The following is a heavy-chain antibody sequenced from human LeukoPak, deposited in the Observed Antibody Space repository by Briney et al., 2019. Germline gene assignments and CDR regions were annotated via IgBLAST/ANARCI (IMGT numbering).Heavy chain of an antibody. V-gene: IGHV4-59*01. CDR2: IYYTGST. Sequence: SETLSLTCTVSGGSISTYYWNWIRQSPGKGVEWIGYIYYTGSTNYNPSLRSRVTISVDTSKNQFSLKMSSVTAADTAVYYCARKQGGYWYFDLWGRGTLVSVSS. CDR1: GGSISTYY. CDR3: ARKQGGYWYFDL. J-gene: IGHJ2*01. D-gene: IGHD3-16*01.